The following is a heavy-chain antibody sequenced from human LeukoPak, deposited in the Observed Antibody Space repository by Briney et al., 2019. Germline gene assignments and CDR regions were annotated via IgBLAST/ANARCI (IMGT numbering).Heavy chain of an antibody. D-gene: IGHD3-22*01. V-gene: IGHV3-7*02. CDR1: GFTFSNYW. CDR2: IKTDGSET. Sequence: GGSLRLSCAASGFTFSNYWMNWVRQAPGKGLEWVANIKTDGSETYYVDSVKGRFTISRDNAKNSVYLQMNSLRAEDTAVYYCARGGYYYDSSGYRFDYWGQGTLVTVSS. CDR3: ARGGYYYDSSGYRFDY. J-gene: IGHJ4*02.